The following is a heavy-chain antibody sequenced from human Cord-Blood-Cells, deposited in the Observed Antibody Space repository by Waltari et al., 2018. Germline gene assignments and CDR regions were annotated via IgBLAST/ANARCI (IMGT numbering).Heavy chain of an antibody. D-gene: IGHD3-10*01. CDR2: IYYSGST. J-gene: IGHJ4*02. V-gene: IGHV4-59*01. CDR3: ARVQGSYYKGRFDY. Sequence: QVQLQESGPGLVKPSETLSLTCTVSGGSISSYYWSWIRQPPGKGLEWIGYIYYSGSTNYNPSLKSRVTISVDTSKNQFSLKLSSVTAADTAVYYCARVQGSYYKGRFDYWGQGTLVTVSS. CDR1: GGSISSYY.